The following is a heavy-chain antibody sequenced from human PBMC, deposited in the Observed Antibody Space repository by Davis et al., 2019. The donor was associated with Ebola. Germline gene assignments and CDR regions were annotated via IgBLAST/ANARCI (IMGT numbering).Heavy chain of an antibody. V-gene: IGHV1-46*01. CDR3: ARVRPGTADYGDYFDY. Sequence: ASVKVSCKAAGYTFTSYYIHWVRQAPGQGLEWMGVINPGGGSTIYAQKFQDRVTMTRDTSTNTVYMELTSLRSEDTAVYSCARVRPGTADYGDYFDYWGQGTLVTVSS. CDR1: GYTFTSYY. D-gene: IGHD4-17*01. CDR2: INPGGGST. J-gene: IGHJ4*02.